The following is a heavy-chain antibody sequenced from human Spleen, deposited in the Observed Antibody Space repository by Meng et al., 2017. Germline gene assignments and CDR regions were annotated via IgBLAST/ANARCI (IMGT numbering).Heavy chain of an antibody. J-gene: IGHJ4*02. CDR2: IYYSGST. CDR3: ARVVAGTGDY. D-gene: IGHD6-19*01. V-gene: IGHV4-59*01. CDR1: GGSISSYY. Sequence: QVQLQESGPGLVKPSETLSLTCTVTGGSISSYYWGWIRQPPGKGLERIGYIYYSGSTNYNPSLKSRVTISVDTSKNQFSLKLSSVTAADTAVYYCARVVAGTGDYWGQGTLVTVSS.